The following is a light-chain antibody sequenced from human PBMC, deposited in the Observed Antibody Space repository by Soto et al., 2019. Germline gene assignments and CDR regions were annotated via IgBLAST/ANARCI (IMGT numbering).Light chain of an antibody. Sequence: DTVLTQSPGTLSLTSWERATLSCRASQSISGTYVAWYQQKPGQAPRLLIYSESTRATGIPDRFSGSGSGTDFTLTISRLEPEDFAVYYCQYYGTSPSTFGRGTKVDIK. V-gene: IGKV3-20*01. J-gene: IGKJ1*01. CDR3: QYYGTSPST. CDR1: QSISGTY. CDR2: SES.